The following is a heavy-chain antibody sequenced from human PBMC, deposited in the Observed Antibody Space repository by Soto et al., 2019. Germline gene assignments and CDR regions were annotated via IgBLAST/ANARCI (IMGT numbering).Heavy chain of an antibody. J-gene: IGHJ3*02. V-gene: IGHV4-59*01. CDR3: ASIPPPLSNDAFDI. CDR1: GGSISSYY. Sequence: SETLSLTCTVSGGSISSYYWSWIRQPPGKGLEWIGYIYYSGSTSYNPSLKSRVTISVDTSKNQFSLKLSSVTAADTAVYYCASIPPPLSNDAFDIWGQGTMVTVSS. CDR2: IYYSGST.